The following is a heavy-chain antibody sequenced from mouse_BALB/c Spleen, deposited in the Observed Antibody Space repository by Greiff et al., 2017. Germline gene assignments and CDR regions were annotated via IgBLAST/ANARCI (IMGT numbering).Heavy chain of an antibody. CDR2: IYPGDGST. J-gene: IGHJ1*01. V-gene: IGHV1S56*01. CDR3: ARSAPYYYGSTNWYFDV. CDR1: GYTFTSYD. Sequence: VHLVESGPELVKPGALVKISCKASGYTFTSYDINWVKQRPGQGLEWIGWIYPGDGSTKYNEKFKGKATLTADKSSSTAYMQLSSLTSENSAVYFCARSAPYYYGSTNWYFDVWGAGTTVTVSS. D-gene: IGHD1-1*01.